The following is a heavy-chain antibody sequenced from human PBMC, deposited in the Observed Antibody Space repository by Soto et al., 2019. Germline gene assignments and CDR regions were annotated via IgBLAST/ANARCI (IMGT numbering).Heavy chain of an antibody. V-gene: IGHV3-21*01. J-gene: IGHJ6*02. CDR1: GFTFSSYS. D-gene: IGHD3-22*01. CDR2: ISSSSSYI. CDR3: ARDREAYYYDSSGYSDDYGMDV. Sequence: LSLTCAASGFTFSSYSMNWVRQAPGKGLEWVSSISSSSSYIYYADSVKGRFTISRDNAKNSLYLQMNSLRAEDTAVYYCARDREAYYYDSSGYSDDYGMDVWGQGTTVTVSS.